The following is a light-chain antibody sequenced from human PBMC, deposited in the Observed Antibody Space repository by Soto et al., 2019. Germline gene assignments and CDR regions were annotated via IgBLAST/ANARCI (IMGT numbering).Light chain of an antibody. CDR3: LPDYDYPRT. CDR1: QGIRKD. V-gene: IGKV1-6*02. Sequence: AIHMTQSPSSLSASVGDRVTITCRASQGIRKDLGWYQQKPGRAPKLLIYGASSLQSGVPSRFSGSGSGTDFTLTISSLQPEDFATYYCLPDYDYPRTFGQGTRVEI. CDR2: GAS. J-gene: IGKJ1*01.